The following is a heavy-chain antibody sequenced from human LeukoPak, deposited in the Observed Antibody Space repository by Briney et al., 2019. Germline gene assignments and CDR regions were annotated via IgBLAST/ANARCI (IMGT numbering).Heavy chain of an antibody. D-gene: IGHD1-20*01. Sequence: PGASLRLSWAASGFTFSSYAMSWVRQAPGKGLEWVSAISGSGGSTYYADSVKGRFTISRDNSKNTLYLQMNSLRAEDTAVYYCAKDRLYNWNFFDYWGQGTLVTVSS. V-gene: IGHV3-23*01. CDR1: GFTFSSYA. CDR3: AKDRLYNWNFFDY. J-gene: IGHJ4*02. CDR2: ISGSGGST.